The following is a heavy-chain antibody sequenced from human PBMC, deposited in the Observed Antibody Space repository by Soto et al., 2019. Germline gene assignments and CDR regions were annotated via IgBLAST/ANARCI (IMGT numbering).Heavy chain of an antibody. D-gene: IGHD3-9*01. Sequence: GGSLRLSCAASGFTFSSYAMTWVRQAPGKGLERVSGISGSGATTSYADSVKGRFTVSRDTSKNTLYLQMNSLRVEDTAVFFCAKLRYFDWSSYNWFEYWGQGTPVTVSS. CDR1: GFTFSSYA. J-gene: IGHJ5*01. CDR2: ISGSGATT. V-gene: IGHV3-23*01. CDR3: AKLRYFDWSSYNWFEY.